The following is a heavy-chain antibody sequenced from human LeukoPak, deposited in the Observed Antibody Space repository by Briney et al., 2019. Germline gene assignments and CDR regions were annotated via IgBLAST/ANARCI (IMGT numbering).Heavy chain of an antibody. J-gene: IGHJ4*02. CDR2: ISYDGSNK. D-gene: IGHD1-1*01. CDR1: GFTFSSYA. CDR3: ARVCTTGTTYSCFDY. V-gene: IGHV3-30*04. Sequence: PGGSLRLSCAASGFTFSSYAMHWVRQAPGKGLEWVAVISYDGSNKYYADSVKGRFTISRDNSKNTLYLQMNSLRAEDTAVYYCARVCTTGTTYSCFDYWGQGTLVTVSS.